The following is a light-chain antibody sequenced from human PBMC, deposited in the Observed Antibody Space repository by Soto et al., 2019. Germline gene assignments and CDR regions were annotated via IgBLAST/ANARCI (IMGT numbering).Light chain of an antibody. V-gene: IGLV2-14*01. CDR3: NSYTISSTLV. CDR1: SSDVGAYNY. J-gene: IGLJ2*01. Sequence: QSALTQPASVSGSPGQSITISCTGTSSDVGAYNYVSWYQQHPGKAPKLVIYEVTNRPSGVSNRFSGSKSGNTASLTISGLQPEDEADYYCNSYTISSTLVFGGGTQLTVL. CDR2: EVT.